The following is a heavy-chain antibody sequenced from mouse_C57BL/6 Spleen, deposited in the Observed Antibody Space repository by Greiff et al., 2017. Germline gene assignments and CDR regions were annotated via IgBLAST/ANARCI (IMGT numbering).Heavy chain of an antibody. Sequence: QVQLQQPGAELVKPGASVKMSCKASGYTFTSYWITWVKQRPGQGLEWIGDIYPGSGSTNSNEKFKSKATLTVDTSSSAAYMQLSSLTSEDSAVYYCASGVTVVATDYWGQGTTLTVAS. J-gene: IGHJ2*01. V-gene: IGHV1-55*01. CDR2: IYPGSGST. CDR3: ASGVTVVATDY. CDR1: GYTFTSYW. D-gene: IGHD1-1*01.